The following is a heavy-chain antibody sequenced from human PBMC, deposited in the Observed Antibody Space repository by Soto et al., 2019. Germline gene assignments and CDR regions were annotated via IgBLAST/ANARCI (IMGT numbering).Heavy chain of an antibody. Sequence: QVQLQESGPGRVKPSQTLSLTGTVSGGSISSGGYYWSWIRQHPGKGLEWIGYIYYSGSTYYTPSLKSRITISVNTSKNQFPLQQSSVTAADTAVYYCARTVHTTVTPRDYMDVWGKGTTVTVSS. D-gene: IGHD4-4*01. CDR1: GGSISSGGYY. CDR3: ARTVHTTVTPRDYMDV. J-gene: IGHJ6*03. CDR2: IYYSGST. V-gene: IGHV4-31*03.